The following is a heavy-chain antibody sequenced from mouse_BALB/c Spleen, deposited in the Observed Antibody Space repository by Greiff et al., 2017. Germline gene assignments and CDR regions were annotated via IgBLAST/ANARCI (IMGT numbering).Heavy chain of an antibody. CDR2: ISSGGGST. CDR3: ARHNYDYDGPPFAY. D-gene: IGHD2-4*01. Sequence: EVKLVESGGGLVKPGGSLKLSCAASGFAFSSYDMSWVRQTPEKRLEWVAYISSGGGSTYYPDTVKGRFTISRDNAKNTLYLQMSSLKSEDTAMYYCARHNYDYDGPPFAYWGHGTLVTVSA. CDR1: GFAFSSYD. V-gene: IGHV5-12-1*01. J-gene: IGHJ3*01.